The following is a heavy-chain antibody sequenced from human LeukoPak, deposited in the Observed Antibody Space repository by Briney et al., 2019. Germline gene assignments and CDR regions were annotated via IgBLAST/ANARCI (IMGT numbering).Heavy chain of an antibody. Sequence: PSQTLSLTCTVSGGSISSGGYYWSWIRQPPGKGLEWIGYIYHSGSTYYNPSLKSRVTISVDRSKNQFSLKLSSVTAADTAVYYCARHAVYAGSGWAFDYWGQGTLVTVSS. J-gene: IGHJ4*02. CDR2: IYHSGST. CDR3: ARHAVYAGSGWAFDY. D-gene: IGHD6-19*01. CDR1: GGSISSGGYY. V-gene: IGHV4-30-2*01.